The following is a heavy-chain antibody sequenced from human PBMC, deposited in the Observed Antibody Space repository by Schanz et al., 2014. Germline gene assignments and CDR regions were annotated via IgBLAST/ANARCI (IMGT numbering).Heavy chain of an antibody. CDR1: GYTFTSYY. J-gene: IGHJ4*02. CDR3: ARDGEAAAGCDY. CDR2: INPSSGTT. D-gene: IGHD6-13*01. Sequence: QVQLVQSGAEVKKPGASVKVSCEASGYTFTSYYIHWVRQAPGQGLEWMGKINPSSGTTRIAQNFQGRLTVTRDTSTSTVNMELSSLRSEDTAVYYCARDGEAAAGCDYWGQGTLVTVSS. V-gene: IGHV1-46*03.